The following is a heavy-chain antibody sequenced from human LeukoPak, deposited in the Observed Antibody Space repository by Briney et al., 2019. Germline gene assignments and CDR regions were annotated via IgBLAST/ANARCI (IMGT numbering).Heavy chain of an antibody. CDR2: INPNSGGT. D-gene: IGHD3-16*01. Sequence: ASVKLSCKASGYTFNGYYMHWARQAPGQGLEWMGWINPNSGGTNYAQKFQGRVTMTKDTSISTAYMALSRLRSDDTAVYYCARDVRLVPYYFDYWGQGTPVTVSS. V-gene: IGHV1-2*02. CDR3: ARDVRLVPYYFDY. CDR1: GYTFNGYY. J-gene: IGHJ4*02.